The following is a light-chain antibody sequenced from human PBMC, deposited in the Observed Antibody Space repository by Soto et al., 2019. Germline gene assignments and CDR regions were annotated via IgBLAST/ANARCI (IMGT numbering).Light chain of an antibody. CDR2: DTS. CDR1: QNIDNC. CDR3: QQYGT. V-gene: IGKV3-11*01. Sequence: EIVLTHFPVTLSLSPGERATLSCRASQNIDNCLAWYQQKPGQAPRLLIYDTSNRAAGIPARFGGSGPGTDFTLTISSLEPEDFAVYYCQQYGTFGQGTKVDIK. J-gene: IGKJ1*01.